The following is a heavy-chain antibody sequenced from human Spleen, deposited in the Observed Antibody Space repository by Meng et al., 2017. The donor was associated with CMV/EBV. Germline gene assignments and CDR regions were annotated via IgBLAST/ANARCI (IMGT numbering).Heavy chain of an antibody. J-gene: IGHJ4*02. CDR2: ISWNSGSI. Sequence: GGSLRLSCAASGFTFDDYAMHWVRQAPGKGLEWVSGISWNSGSIGYADSVKGRFTISRDNAKNSLYLQMNSLRAEDMALYYCVLGYCSSTSCYPKGPFDYWGQGTLVTVSS. V-gene: IGHV3-9*03. CDR1: GFTFDDYA. CDR3: VLGYCSSTSCYPKGPFDY. D-gene: IGHD2-2*01.